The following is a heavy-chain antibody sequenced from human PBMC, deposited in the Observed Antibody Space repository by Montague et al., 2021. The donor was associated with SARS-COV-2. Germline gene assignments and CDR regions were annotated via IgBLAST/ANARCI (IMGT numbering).Heavy chain of an antibody. Sequence: SETLSLTCAVYGGSFSGYYWSWIRQPPGKGLEWIGEINHSGSTNYNPSLKSRVTISVDTSKNQFSLKLSSVTAADTAVYYCARRNYYGSGSYYNSGCDPWGQGTLVTVSS. CDR3: ARRNYYGSGSYYNSGCDP. V-gene: IGHV4-34*01. J-gene: IGHJ5*02. CDR2: INHSGST. CDR1: GGSFSGYY. D-gene: IGHD3-10*01.